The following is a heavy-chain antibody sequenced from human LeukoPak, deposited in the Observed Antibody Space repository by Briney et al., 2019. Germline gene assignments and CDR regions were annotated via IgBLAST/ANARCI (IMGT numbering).Heavy chain of an antibody. CDR3: ARDEPYCSGGSCFLTYYYYYGMDV. J-gene: IGHJ6*02. CDR1: GYTFTSYG. V-gene: IGHV1-18*01. D-gene: IGHD2-15*01. CDR2: ISAYNGNT. Sequence: ASVKVSCKASGYTFTSYGISWVRQAPGQGLEWMGWISAYNGNTNYAQKLQGRVTMTTDTSTSTAYMELRSLRSDDTAVYYCARDEPYCSGGSCFLTYYYYYGMDVWGQGTTVTVSS.